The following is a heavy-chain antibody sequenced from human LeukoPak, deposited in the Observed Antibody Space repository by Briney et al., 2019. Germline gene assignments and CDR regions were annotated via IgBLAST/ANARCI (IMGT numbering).Heavy chain of an antibody. CDR2: ISSSGGTT. D-gene: IGHD5-24*01. CDR1: GFTFSTYA. CDR3: AKDRNAWPTNFDS. Sequence: GGYLRLSSAAAGFTFSTYAVNWVRHAPGKGLKWVSAISSSGGTTYYADSVKGRFSISRDNSKNTLYLPMNSLRAEDTAIYYCAKDRNAWPTNFDSWGQGTLVTVSA. V-gene: IGHV3-23*01. J-gene: IGHJ4*02.